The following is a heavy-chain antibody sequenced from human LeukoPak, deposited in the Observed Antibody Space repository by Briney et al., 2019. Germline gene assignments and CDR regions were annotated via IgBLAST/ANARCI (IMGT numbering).Heavy chain of an antibody. Sequence: GGSPRLSCAASGFTFSSYSMNWVRQAPGKGLEWVTSISSSSSYISYADSVKGRFTISRDNAKNSLYLQMNSLRAEDTAVYYCARSHISWGQGTLVTVSS. CDR1: GFTFSSYS. CDR3: ARSHIS. V-gene: IGHV3-21*01. J-gene: IGHJ4*02. D-gene: IGHD1-14*01. CDR2: ISSSSSYI.